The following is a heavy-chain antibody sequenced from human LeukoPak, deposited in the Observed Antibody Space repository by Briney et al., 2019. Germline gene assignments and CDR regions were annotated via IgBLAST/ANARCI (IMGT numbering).Heavy chain of an antibody. V-gene: IGHV3-74*01. CDR1: GFTFSTFW. CDR2: ISNDGSTT. D-gene: IGHD7-27*01. J-gene: IGHJ4*02. Sequence: GGSLRLSCAASGFTFSTFWMHWVRQTPGKGLVWVSRISNDGSTTHYADSVKGRFTISRDNAKDTLFLHMNSLRAEDTAVYYCNVRWGPNSDYWGQGTLVTVSS. CDR3: NVRWGPNSDY.